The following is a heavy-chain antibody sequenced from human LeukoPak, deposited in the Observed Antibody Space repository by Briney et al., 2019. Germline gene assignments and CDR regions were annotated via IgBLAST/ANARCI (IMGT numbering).Heavy chain of an antibody. Sequence: GSVKVSCKASGYTFTSYGISWVRQAPGQGLDWMGWISAYNSNTNYAQKLQGRVTMTTDTSTSTAYMELRSLRSDDTAVYYCARVSSNWYYFDYWGQGTLVTVSS. J-gene: IGHJ4*02. CDR2: ISAYNSNT. CDR3: ARVSSNWYYFDY. CDR1: GYTFTSYG. D-gene: IGHD1-1*01. V-gene: IGHV1-18*01.